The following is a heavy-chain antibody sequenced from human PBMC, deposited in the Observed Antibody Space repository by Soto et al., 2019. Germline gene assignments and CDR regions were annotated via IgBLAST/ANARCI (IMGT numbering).Heavy chain of an antibody. V-gene: IGHV4-59*08. Sequence: QVQLQESGPGLLKPSETLSLTCNVSGGSISSYYWSWIRQPPGKGLEWIGYIYYSGSTNYNPSLERRITISVDTSKNQFSLKLSSVTAADTAVYYCARLRSMPWEAAAGQRLKFDPWGQGTLVTVSS. CDR1: GGSISSYY. D-gene: IGHD6-13*01. J-gene: IGHJ5*02. CDR3: ARLRSMPWEAAAGQRLKFDP. CDR2: IYYSGST.